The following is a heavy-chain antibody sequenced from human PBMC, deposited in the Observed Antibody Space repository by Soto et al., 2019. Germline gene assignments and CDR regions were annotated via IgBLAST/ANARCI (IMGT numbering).Heavy chain of an antibody. CDR1: GFTFSGSA. V-gene: IGHV3-73*01. D-gene: IGHD3-10*01. Sequence: GGSLRLSCAASGFTFSGSAMHWVRQASGKGLEWVGRIRSKTNTYATAYAASVKGRFTISRDDSKNTAYLQMNSLKTEDTAVYYCTSMVRGVIDYWGQGTLVTVSS. J-gene: IGHJ4*02. CDR3: TSMVRGVIDY. CDR2: IRSKTNTYAT.